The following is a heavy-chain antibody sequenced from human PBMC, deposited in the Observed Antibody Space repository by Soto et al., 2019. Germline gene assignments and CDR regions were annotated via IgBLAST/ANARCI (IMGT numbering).Heavy chain of an antibody. J-gene: IGHJ4*02. Sequence: QVQLVQSGAEVKKPGSSVKVSCKASGRTLTNFAISWVRQAPGQGLEWMGGIIPMFGTTNYAQKFQGRVTITADKPMNTSYMELSSLRSEDTAVYYCAREDPLVLAASHFDYWGQGTLVTVSS. CDR3: AREDPLVLAASHFDY. CDR2: IIPMFGTT. CDR1: GRTLTNFA. D-gene: IGHD2-15*01. V-gene: IGHV1-69*14.